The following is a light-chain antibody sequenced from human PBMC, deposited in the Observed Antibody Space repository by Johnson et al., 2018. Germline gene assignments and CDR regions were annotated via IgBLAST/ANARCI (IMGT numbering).Light chain of an antibody. CDR2: ENN. V-gene: IGLV1-51*02. CDR1: SSNIGNNY. J-gene: IGLJ1*01. CDR3: GTWDSRLSAGNV. Sequence: QSVLTQPPSVSAAPGQKVTISCSGSSSNIGNNYVSWYQQLPGTAPKLLIYENNKRPSGIPDRFSGSKSGPSATLGITGLQTGDAADYYCGTWDSRLSAGNVFGTGTKVTVL.